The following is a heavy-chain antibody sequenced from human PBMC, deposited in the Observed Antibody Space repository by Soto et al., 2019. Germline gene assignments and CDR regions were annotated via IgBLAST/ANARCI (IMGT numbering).Heavy chain of an antibody. CDR1: GGTFSSYA. CDR3: ARAPTGAQSNWSDP. Sequence: QVQLVQSGAEVKKPGSSVKVSCTASGGTFSSYAISWVRQAPGHGLEWMGGIIPIFGTANYAQKFQGRVTITADESTSTAYMELSSLRSEDTSVYYCARAPTGAQSNWSDPWGQGTLVTVSA. J-gene: IGHJ5*02. V-gene: IGHV1-69*01. CDR2: IIPIFGTA.